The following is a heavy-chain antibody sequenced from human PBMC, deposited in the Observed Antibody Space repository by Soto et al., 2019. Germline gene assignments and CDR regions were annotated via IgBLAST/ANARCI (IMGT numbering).Heavy chain of an antibody. V-gene: IGHV2-5*02. CDR1: GFSLTTSGVG. D-gene: IGHD3-10*01. Sequence: QITLKESGPTLVRPTQTLTLTCTFSGFSLTTSGVGVGWIRQPPGKALEWLAVIYWGDDKRYSSSLKSRLTITKDTSKNQVVRTMTNMDPVDTATYYCAHHPYYGLGSYSFDYWGQGTLVTVSS. J-gene: IGHJ4*02. CDR2: IYWGDDK. CDR3: AHHPYYGLGSYSFDY.